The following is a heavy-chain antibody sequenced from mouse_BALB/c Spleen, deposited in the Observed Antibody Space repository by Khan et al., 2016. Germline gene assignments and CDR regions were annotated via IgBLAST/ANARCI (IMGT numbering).Heavy chain of an antibody. Sequence: EVELVESGGGLVHPGGSLTLSCAASGYAFSRYWMSWVRRAPGKGLEWIGEINPDSYTINYTPSLKDKFIISRDNAKNTLYLQMSKVTSEDTALSCGGGAGGYGYLAYWGQGTLVTVSA. CDR2: INPDSYTI. V-gene: IGHV4-1*02. D-gene: IGHD3-1*01. CDR3: GGAGGYGYLAY. J-gene: IGHJ3*01. CDR1: GYAFSRYW.